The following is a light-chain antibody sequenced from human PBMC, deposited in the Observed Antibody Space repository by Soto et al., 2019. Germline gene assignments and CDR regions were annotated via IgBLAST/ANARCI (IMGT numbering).Light chain of an antibody. CDR2: GAS. J-gene: IGKJ5*01. CDR1: QGVSSR. V-gene: IGKV3D-11*01. Sequence: EIVLTQSPGTLSLSPGERATLSCRASQGVSSRLAWYQHKPGQAPRLLIYGASNRATGIPDRFSGSGSGTDFTLTISSLEPEDFAVYYCQQRSSWPITFGQGTRLEIK. CDR3: QQRSSWPIT.